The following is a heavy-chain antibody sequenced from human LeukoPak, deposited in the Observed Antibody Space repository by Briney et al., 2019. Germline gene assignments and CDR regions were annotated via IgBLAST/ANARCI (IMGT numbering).Heavy chain of an antibody. CDR3: FLEWLPFDY. J-gene: IGHJ4*02. CDR1: GGSISSSSYY. CDR2: ICYSGST. V-gene: IGHV4-39*01. Sequence: SETLSLTCTVSGGSISSSSYYWGWIRQPPGKGLEGIGSICYSGSTYYNPSLNSRVTISVDTSKTQFSLKLTSVTAADTAVYYCFLEWLPFDYWGQGNLVTVSS. D-gene: IGHD3-3*01.